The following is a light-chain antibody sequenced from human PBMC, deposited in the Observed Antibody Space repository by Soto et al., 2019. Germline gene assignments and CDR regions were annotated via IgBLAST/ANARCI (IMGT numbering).Light chain of an antibody. V-gene: IGKV2-30*01. J-gene: IGKJ2*01. CDR1: QSLVYSNGDTY. Sequence: DIVMTQSPLSLPVSLGQPASISCRSSQSLVYSNGDTYLNWFQQRPGQSPRRLIYKVSNRDSGVPDRFGGSGSGTDFTLHISRVEAEDVAIYYCMQGTHWPYTFGPGTKLEIK. CDR2: KVS. CDR3: MQGTHWPYT.